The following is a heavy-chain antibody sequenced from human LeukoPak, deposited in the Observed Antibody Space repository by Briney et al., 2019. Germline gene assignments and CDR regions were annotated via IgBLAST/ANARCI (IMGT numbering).Heavy chain of an antibody. D-gene: IGHD3-10*01. J-gene: IGHJ6*03. V-gene: IGHV3-30*04. CDR3: AKVRETFGLYYYMDV. Sequence: GRSLRLSCAASGFTFSSYAMHWVRQAPGKGLEWVAVISYDGSNKYYADSVKGRFTISRDNSKNTLYLQMNSLRAEDTAVYYCAKVRETFGLYYYMDVWGKGTTVIVSS. CDR2: ISYDGSNK. CDR1: GFTFSSYA.